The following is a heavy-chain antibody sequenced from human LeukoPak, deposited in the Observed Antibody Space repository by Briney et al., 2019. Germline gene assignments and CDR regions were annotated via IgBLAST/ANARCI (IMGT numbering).Heavy chain of an antibody. J-gene: IGHJ6*02. Sequence: RGSLRLSCAASGFALSSHWMTWVRQVPGRGPEWVANVNRDGSETYYLDSVKGRFTISKDNAKNSLYLQMNSLRAEDTALYHCARNNGMDVWGQGTTVIVSS. V-gene: IGHV3-7*03. CDR3: ARNNGMDV. CDR1: GFALSSHW. CDR2: VNRDGSET.